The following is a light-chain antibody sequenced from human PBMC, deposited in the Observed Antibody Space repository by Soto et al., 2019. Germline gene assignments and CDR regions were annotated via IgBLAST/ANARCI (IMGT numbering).Light chain of an antibody. CDR2: TTS. V-gene: IGKV1-39*01. J-gene: IGKJ4*01. Sequence: DIQMTQSPSSLSASVGDRVTITCRASQSISNFLNWYQQKPGKAPKLLIHTTSSLQSGVPSRFSASGTVTDFTLTISSLQPEDFATYYCQQSYSTPQTFGGGTKVEI. CDR1: QSISNF. CDR3: QQSYSTPQT.